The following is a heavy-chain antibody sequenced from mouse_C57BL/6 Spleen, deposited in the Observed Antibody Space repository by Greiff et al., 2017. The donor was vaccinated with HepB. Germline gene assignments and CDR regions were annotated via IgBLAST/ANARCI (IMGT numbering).Heavy chain of an antibody. CDR2: INPSTGGT. CDR3: AGDGYG. CDR1: GYSFTGYY. V-gene: IGHV1-42*01. Sequence: EVHLVESGPELVKPGASVKISCKASGYSFTGYYMNWVKQSPEKSLEWIGEINPSTGGTTYNQKFKAKATLTVDKSSSTAYMQLKSLTSEDSAVYYCAGDGYGWGQGTTLTVSS. J-gene: IGHJ2*01. D-gene: IGHD2-3*01.